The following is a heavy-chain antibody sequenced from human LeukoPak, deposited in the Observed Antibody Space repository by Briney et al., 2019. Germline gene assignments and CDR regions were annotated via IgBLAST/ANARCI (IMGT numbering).Heavy chain of an antibody. CDR2: IKQDGSEK. CDR1: GFTFSSYW. D-gene: IGHD6-13*01. CDR3: ARHSSSWEFDQ. V-gene: IGHV3-7*04. Sequence: GGSLRLSCAAFGFTFSSYWMSWVRQAPGKGLEWVANIKQDGSEKYYVDSAKGRFTISRDNAKNSLYLQMNSLRAEDTAAYYCARHSSSWEFDQWGQGTLVIVSS. J-gene: IGHJ4*02.